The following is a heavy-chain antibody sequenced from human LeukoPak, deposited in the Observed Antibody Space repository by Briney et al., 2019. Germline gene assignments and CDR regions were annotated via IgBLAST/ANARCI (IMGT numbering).Heavy chain of an antibody. Sequence: GGSLRLSCAASGFTFSNYAMTWVRQAPGKGLDWVAVISYSGEITYYADSVQGRFTISRDNSKNTLHLQMNSLRVDDAAIYYCAKDSPTTGGRPQGYFDLWGRGTLVTVSS. V-gene: IGHV3-23*01. D-gene: IGHD4-17*01. CDR1: GFTFSNYA. J-gene: IGHJ2*01. CDR2: ISYSGEIT. CDR3: AKDSPTTGGRPQGYFDL.